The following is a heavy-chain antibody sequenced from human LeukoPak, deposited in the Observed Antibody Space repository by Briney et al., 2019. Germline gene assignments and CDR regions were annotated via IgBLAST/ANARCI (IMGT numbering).Heavy chain of an antibody. D-gene: IGHD3-3*01. CDR1: GGSISSGDYY. V-gene: IGHV4-30-4*08. CDR2: IYYSGST. J-gene: IGHJ5*02. Sequence: PSETLSLTCTVSGGSISSGDYYWSWIRQPSGKGLEWIGYIYYSGSTYYNPSLKSRVTISVDTSKNQFSLKLSSVTAADTAVYYCARAPYYDFWSGYWEGFDPWGQGTLVTVSS. CDR3: ARAPYYDFWSGYWEGFDP.